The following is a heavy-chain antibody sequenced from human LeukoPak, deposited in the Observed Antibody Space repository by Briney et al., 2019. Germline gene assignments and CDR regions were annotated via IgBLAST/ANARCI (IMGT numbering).Heavy chain of an antibody. V-gene: IGHV1-69*05. D-gene: IGHD1-26*01. Sequence: SVKVSCKASGGTFSSYAISWVRQAPGQGLEWMGGIIPIFGTANYAQKFQGRVTITTDESTSTAYMELSSLRSEDTAVYYCARGRDSGSYYAEYFQHWGQGTLVTVSS. J-gene: IGHJ1*01. CDR2: IIPIFGTA. CDR1: GGTFSSYA. CDR3: ARGRDSGSYYAEYFQH.